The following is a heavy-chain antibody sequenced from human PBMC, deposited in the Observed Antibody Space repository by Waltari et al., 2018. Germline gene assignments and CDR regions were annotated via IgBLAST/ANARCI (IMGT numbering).Heavy chain of an antibody. CDR2: ISSSSSDI. CDR3: ARVRDDSSGYYFDY. J-gene: IGHJ4*02. V-gene: IGHV3-21*01. CDR1: GFTFSSYS. D-gene: IGHD3-22*01. Sequence: EVQLVESGGGLVKPGGSLRLSCAASGFTFSSYSMNWVRQAPGKGLEWVSSISSSSSDIGYADSVKGRFSISRDNAKNSLYLQMNSLRAEDTAVYYCARVRDDSSGYYFDYWGQGTLVTVSS.